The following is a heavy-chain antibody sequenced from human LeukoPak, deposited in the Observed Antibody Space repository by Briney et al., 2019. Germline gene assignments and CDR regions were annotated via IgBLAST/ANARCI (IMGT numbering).Heavy chain of an antibody. CDR1: GYTFTGYY. CDR3: ARDSPSHYYDSSGSLDY. Sequence: ASVKVSCKASGYTFTGYYMHWVRQAPGQGLEWMGWINPNSGGTNYAQKFRGRVTMTRDTSISTAYMELSRLRSDDTAVYYCARDSPSHYYDSSGSLDYWGQGTLVTVSS. V-gene: IGHV1-2*02. J-gene: IGHJ4*02. D-gene: IGHD3-22*01. CDR2: INPNSGGT.